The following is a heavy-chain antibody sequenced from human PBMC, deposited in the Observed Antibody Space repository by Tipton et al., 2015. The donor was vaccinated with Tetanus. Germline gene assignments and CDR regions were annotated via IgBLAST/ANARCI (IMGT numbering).Heavy chain of an antibody. D-gene: IGHD3-3*01. CDR3: ARGGLTPYEKDY. Sequence: TLSLTCTVSGGSISSGGYYWSWIRQHPGKGLEWIGYIYYSGSTYYNPSLKSRVTISVDTSKNQFSLKLSSVTAADMAVYYCARGGLTPYEKDYWGQGTLVTVSS. CDR1: GGSISSGGYY. J-gene: IGHJ4*02. V-gene: IGHV4-31*03. CDR2: IYYSGST.